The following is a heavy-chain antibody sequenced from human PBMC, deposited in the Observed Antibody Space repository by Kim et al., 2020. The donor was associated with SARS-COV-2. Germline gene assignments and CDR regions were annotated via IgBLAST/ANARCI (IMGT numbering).Heavy chain of an antibody. Sequence: GGSLRLSCAASGFTFSRYAMSWVRQAPGKGPEWIAAVNNGGNAYYANSAKGRFTVSRDNNRNTLDLQMNSLTAEDTALYFCAKDHPGSGWPTFDSWGQGTLVTVSS. J-gene: IGHJ4*02. CDR1: GFTFSRYA. D-gene: IGHD6-19*01. V-gene: IGHV3-23*01. CDR3: AKDHPGSGWPTFDS. CDR2: VNNGGNA.